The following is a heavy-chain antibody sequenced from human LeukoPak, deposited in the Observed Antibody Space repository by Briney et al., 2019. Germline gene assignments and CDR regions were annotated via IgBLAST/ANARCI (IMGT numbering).Heavy chain of an antibody. D-gene: IGHD3-22*01. J-gene: IGHJ2*01. CDR2: IHYSGST. CDR3: AGSPSSGYYSVRSFWYFDL. Sequence: SETLSLTCTVSGGSISSYYWSWIRQPPGKGLEWIGYIHYSGSTNYNPSLKSRVTISVDTSKNQFSLKLSSVTAADTAVYYCAGSPSSGYYSVRSFWYFDLWGRGTLVTVSS. CDR1: GGSISSYY. V-gene: IGHV4-59*01.